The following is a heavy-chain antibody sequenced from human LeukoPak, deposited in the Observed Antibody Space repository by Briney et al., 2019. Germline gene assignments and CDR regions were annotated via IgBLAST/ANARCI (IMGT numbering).Heavy chain of an antibody. CDR3: ARDTGWYFDL. CDR1: GFTFSSYA. D-gene: IGHD5-18*01. CDR2: VTNSGGAT. Sequence: GGSLRLSCAASGFTFSSYAMSWVRQAPGKGLEWVYTVTNSGGATYYADSVKGRFTISRDNAKNTVFLQMISLRAEDTAVYYCARDTGWYFDLWGRGTLVTVSS. V-gene: IGHV3-23*01. J-gene: IGHJ2*01.